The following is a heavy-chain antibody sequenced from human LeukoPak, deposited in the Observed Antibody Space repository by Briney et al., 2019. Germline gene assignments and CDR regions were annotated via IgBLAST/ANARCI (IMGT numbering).Heavy chain of an antibody. J-gene: IGHJ4*02. Sequence: SETLSLTCTVSSGSINSYYWNWIRQPPGKGLEWIGRIYSSGSTNYSPSLKSRVTISVDTSKNQFSLKLSSVTAADTAVYYCASSYYYGSGSYVYWGQGTLVTVSS. CDR1: SGSINSYY. CDR3: ASSYYYGSGSYVY. D-gene: IGHD3-10*01. V-gene: IGHV4-59*12. CDR2: IYSSGST.